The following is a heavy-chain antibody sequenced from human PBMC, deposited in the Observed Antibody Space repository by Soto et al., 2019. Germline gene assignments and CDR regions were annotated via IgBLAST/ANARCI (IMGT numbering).Heavy chain of an antibody. D-gene: IGHD3-22*01. CDR2: INHSGST. Sequence: PSETLSLTCAVYGGSFSGYYWSWIRQPPGKGLEWIGEINHSGSTNYNPSLKSRVTISVDTSKNQFSLKLSSVTAADTAVYYCAREGYYDSSGYQNWFDPWGQGTLVTVSS. J-gene: IGHJ5*02. V-gene: IGHV4-34*01. CDR3: AREGYYDSSGYQNWFDP. CDR1: GGSFSGYY.